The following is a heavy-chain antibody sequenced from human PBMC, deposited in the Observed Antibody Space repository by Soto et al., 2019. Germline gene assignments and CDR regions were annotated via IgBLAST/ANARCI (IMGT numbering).Heavy chain of an antibody. CDR1: GFTFSSYA. D-gene: IGHD3-22*01. V-gene: IGHV3-30-3*01. J-gene: IGHJ3*02. CDR3: ARDRAPSTYYYDSSGYRSTAFDI. Sequence: GGSLRLSCAASGFTFSSYAMHWVRQAPGKGLEWVAVISYDGSNKYYADSVKGRFTISRDNSKNTLYLQMNSLRAEDTAVYYCARDRAPSTYYYDSSGYRSTAFDIWGQGTMVTVSS. CDR2: ISYDGSNK.